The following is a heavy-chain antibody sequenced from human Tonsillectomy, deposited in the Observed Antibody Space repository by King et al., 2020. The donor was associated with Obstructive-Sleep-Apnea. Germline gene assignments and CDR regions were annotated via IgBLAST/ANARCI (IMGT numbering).Heavy chain of an antibody. V-gene: IGHV5-10-1*01. CDR1: GYTFTTYW. Sequence: QLVQSGPEVKKPGDSLRISCKGSGYTFTTYWISWVRQMPGKGLEWMGRIDPSDSYTKYSPSFQGHVTISADKSIATAYLQWSSLKASDTAMYYCATSNVGSFNYWGQGTLVTVSP. J-gene: IGHJ4*02. CDR2: IDPSDSYT. CDR3: ATSNVGSFNY. D-gene: IGHD1-26*01.